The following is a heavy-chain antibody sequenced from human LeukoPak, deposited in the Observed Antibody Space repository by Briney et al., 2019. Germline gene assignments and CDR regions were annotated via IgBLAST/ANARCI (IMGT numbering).Heavy chain of an antibody. V-gene: IGHV1-69*05. J-gene: IGHJ3*02. CDR2: IIPIFGTR. CDR3: SRDTRRQSSSGYYLMDAFDI. CDR1: GGTFRSYA. D-gene: IGHD3-22*01. Sequence: SVKVSCKASGGTFRSYAISWVRQAPGQALEWMVRIIPIFGTRNYAQKFQGRVTIITDESTITAYMELSSLRSEDTAVYYCSRDTRRQSSSGYYLMDAFDIWGQGTMVTVSS.